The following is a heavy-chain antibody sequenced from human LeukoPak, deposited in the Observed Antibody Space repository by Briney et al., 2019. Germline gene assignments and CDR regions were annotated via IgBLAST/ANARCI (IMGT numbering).Heavy chain of an antibody. V-gene: IGHV3-23*01. CDR3: ARYGSGSPRTNNWFDP. CDR2: ITARADST. CDR1: GFTFSNYA. D-gene: IGHD3-10*01. J-gene: IGHJ5*02. Sequence: GGSLRLSCAASGFTFSNYAMSWVRQAPGKGLEWVSGITARADSTYYADSVKGRVTISRDNSKNTLYLQMNSLRAEDTAVYYCARYGSGSPRTNNWFDPWGQGTLVTVFS.